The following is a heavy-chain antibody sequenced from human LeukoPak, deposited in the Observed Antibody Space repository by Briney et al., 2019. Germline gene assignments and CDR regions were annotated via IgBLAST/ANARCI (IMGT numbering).Heavy chain of an antibody. D-gene: IGHD2-2*01. CDR1: GFPFSSYG. Sequence: GGSLSLSCAASGFPFSSYGMHWVRQAPGKGLEWVAFIRYDGSNKYYADSVKGRFTISRDTPKNTLYLEMNNLRDEDTAVYYCAISTYDYWGQGTLVTVSS. CDR2: IRYDGSNK. J-gene: IGHJ4*02. V-gene: IGHV3-30*02. CDR3: AISTYDY.